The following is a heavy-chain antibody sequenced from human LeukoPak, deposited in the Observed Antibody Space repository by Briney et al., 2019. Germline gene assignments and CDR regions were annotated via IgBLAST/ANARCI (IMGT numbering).Heavy chain of an antibody. Sequence: GGSLRLSCAASGFTFSSYSMNWVRQAPGKGLEWVSSISSSSSYIYYADSVKGRFTISRDNAKNSLYLQMNSLRAEDTAVYYCARDLGDYVFFDYWGQGTLVTVSS. CDR1: GFTFSSYS. CDR3: ARDLGDYVFFDY. V-gene: IGHV3-21*01. CDR2: ISSSSSYI. J-gene: IGHJ4*02. D-gene: IGHD4-17*01.